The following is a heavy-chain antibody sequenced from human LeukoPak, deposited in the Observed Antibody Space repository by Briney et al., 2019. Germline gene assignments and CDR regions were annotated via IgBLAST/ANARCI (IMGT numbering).Heavy chain of an antibody. D-gene: IGHD3-10*01. CDR1: DESFSAYY. V-gene: IGHV4-34*01. CDR3: ARGRRITMVRALWYYYYMDV. CDR2: INHSGST. J-gene: IGHJ6*03. Sequence: SETLSLTCAVSDESFSAYYWSWIRQPPGKGLEWIGEINHSGSTNYNPSLKSRVTISVDTSKNQFSLKLSSVTAADTAVYYCARGRRITMVRALWYYYYMDVWGKGTTVTVSS.